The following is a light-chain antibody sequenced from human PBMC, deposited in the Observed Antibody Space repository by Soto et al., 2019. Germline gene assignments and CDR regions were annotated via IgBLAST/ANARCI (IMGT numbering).Light chain of an antibody. CDR1: QSVSSSY. CDR2: GAS. Sequence: EIVVTQSPGTLSLSPGERATLSCRASQSVSSSYLAWYQQKPGQAPRLLIYGASSRATGIPDKFSGSGSGTDFTLTISRLEPEDFAVYYCQQYGTLPITFGQGTRLEIK. V-gene: IGKV3-20*01. J-gene: IGKJ5*01. CDR3: QQYGTLPIT.